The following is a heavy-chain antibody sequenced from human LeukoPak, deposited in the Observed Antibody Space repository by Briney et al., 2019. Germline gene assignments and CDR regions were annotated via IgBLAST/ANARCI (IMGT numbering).Heavy chain of an antibody. Sequence: GGSLRLSCAASGFTFSSYAMSWVRQAPGKGLEWVSAISGSGGSTYYADSVKGRFTTSRDNSKNTLYLQMDSLRAEDTAVYYCAKEYSSSSWRSDAFDIWGQGTMVTVSS. D-gene: IGHD6-6*01. CDR2: ISGSGGST. V-gene: IGHV3-23*01. J-gene: IGHJ3*02. CDR3: AKEYSSSSWRSDAFDI. CDR1: GFTFSSYA.